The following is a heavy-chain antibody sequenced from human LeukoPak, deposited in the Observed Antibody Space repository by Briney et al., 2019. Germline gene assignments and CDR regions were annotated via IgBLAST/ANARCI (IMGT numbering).Heavy chain of an antibody. CDR1: GYTFTSYG. CDR3: AREGLTTHYYGMDV. J-gene: IGHJ6*02. CDR2: ISAYNGNT. V-gene: IGHV1-18*01. Sequence: ASVTVSCKASGYTFTSYGVSWVRQAPGQGLEWMGWISAYNGNTNYAQKLQGRVTMTTDTSTSTAYMELRSLRSDDTAVYYCAREGLTTHYYGMDVWGQGTTVTVSS. D-gene: IGHD3-9*01.